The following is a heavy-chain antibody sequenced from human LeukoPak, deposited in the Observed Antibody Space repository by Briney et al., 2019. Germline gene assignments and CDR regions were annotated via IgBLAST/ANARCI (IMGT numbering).Heavy chain of an antibody. D-gene: IGHD6-13*01. Sequence: GGSLRLSCAASGFTFSSYAMSWVRQAPGKGLEWVSAISGSGGSTYYADSVKGRFTISRDNSKNTLYLQMNSLRAEDTAVYYCAKGKTGYSSSWSFDYWGQGTLVTVSS. CDR3: AKGKTGYSSSWSFDY. J-gene: IGHJ4*02. CDR2: ISGSGGST. V-gene: IGHV3-23*01. CDR1: GFTFSSYA.